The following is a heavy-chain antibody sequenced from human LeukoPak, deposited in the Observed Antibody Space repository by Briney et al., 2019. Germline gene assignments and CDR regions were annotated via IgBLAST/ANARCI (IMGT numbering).Heavy chain of an antibody. V-gene: IGHV3-53*01. CDR2: IYRNART. CDR3: ARDVGP. D-gene: IGHD2-15*01. J-gene: IGHJ5*02. CDR1: GLTVSNNY. Sequence: GGSLTLSCAPSGLTVSNNYMRWVRQAARKGLEWVSLIYRNARTAYTDSVTGRFSSSRDNSKSTMYLQTNRLRAGNTAMYYCARDVGPWGEGTLVSVSS.